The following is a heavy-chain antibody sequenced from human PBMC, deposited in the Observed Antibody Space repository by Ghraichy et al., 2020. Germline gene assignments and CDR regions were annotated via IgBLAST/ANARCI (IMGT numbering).Heavy chain of an antibody. D-gene: IGHD1-26*01. Sequence: GGSLRLSCAASGFTFSSYGMHWVRQAPGKGLEWVAVISYDGSNKYYADSVKGRFSISRDNSKNTLYLQMNSLRVEDTAVYYCARDRVPANSGSYSWYYYGMDVWGQGTTVTVSS. V-gene: IGHV3-30*03. CDR1: GFTFSSYG. CDR2: ISYDGSNK. CDR3: ARDRVPANSGSYSWYYYGMDV. J-gene: IGHJ6*02.